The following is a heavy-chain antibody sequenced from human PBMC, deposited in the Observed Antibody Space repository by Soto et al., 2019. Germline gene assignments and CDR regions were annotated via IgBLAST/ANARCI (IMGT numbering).Heavy chain of an antibody. CDR2: IIPILGIA. CDR3: ARAHAGGSGSTAYYYGMDV. D-gene: IGHD3-10*01. CDR1: GGTFSSYT. V-gene: IGHV1-69*02. J-gene: IGHJ6*02. Sequence: QVQLVQSGAEVKKPGSSVKVSCKASGGTFSSYTISWVRQAPGQGLEWMGRIIPILGIANYAQKFQGRVTITADNSTSTAYMELSSLRSEDTAVYYCARAHAGGSGSTAYYYGMDVWGQGTTVTVSS.